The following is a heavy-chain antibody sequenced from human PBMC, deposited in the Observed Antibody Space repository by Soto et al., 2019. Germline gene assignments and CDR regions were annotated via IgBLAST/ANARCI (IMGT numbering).Heavy chain of an antibody. CDR2: ISSDGSGT. Sequence: GGSLRLSCAASGFTFSSHWMHWVRQAPGKGLVWVSRISSDGSGTSYADSVKGRFTISRDNAKNTLYLQMNSLRAEDTAVYYCARAGYCSGGACYALGYWGQGTLVTVSS. J-gene: IGHJ4*02. CDR3: ARAGYCSGGACYALGY. CDR1: GFTFSSHW. D-gene: IGHD2-15*01. V-gene: IGHV3-74*01.